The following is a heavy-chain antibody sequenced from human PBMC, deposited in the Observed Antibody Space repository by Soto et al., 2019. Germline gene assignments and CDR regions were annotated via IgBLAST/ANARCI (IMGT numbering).Heavy chain of an antibody. CDR3: ARDCSGGSCQGAFDY. CDR1: GFTFSSYG. Sequence: QVQLVESGGGVVQPGRSLRLSCAASGFTFSSYGMHWVRQAPGKGLEWVAVISYDGSNKYYADSVKGRFTISRDNSKNTLYLQMNSLRAEDTAVYYCARDCSGGSCQGAFDYWGQGTLVTVSS. J-gene: IGHJ4*02. D-gene: IGHD2-15*01. V-gene: IGHV3-30*03. CDR2: ISYDGSNK.